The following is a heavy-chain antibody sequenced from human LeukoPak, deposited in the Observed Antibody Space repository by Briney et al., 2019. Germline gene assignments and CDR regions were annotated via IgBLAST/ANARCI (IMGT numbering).Heavy chain of an antibody. CDR1: GGSISSGGYY. J-gene: IGHJ6*03. V-gene: IGHV4-30-2*01. CDR3: ARGGCGGVVITHYYYYYMDV. Sequence: PSETLSLTCTVSGGSISSGGYYWSWIRQPPGKGLEWIGYIYHSGSTYYSPSLKSRVTISVDRSKNQFSLKLSSVTAADTAVYYCARGGCGGVVITHYYYYYMDVWGKGTTVTVSS. D-gene: IGHD3-3*01. CDR2: IYHSGST.